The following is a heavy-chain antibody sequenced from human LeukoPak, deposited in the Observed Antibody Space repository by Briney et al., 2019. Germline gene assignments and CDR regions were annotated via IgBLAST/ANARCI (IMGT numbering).Heavy chain of an antibody. J-gene: IGHJ5*02. CDR3: ARGRGLELRPNNWFDP. Sequence: ASVKVSCKASGYTFTGYYMHWVRQAPGQGLEWMGWMNPNSGNTGYAQKFQGRVTMTRNTSISTAYMELSSLRSEDTAVYYCARGRGLELRPNNWFDPWGQGTLVTVSS. V-gene: IGHV1-8*02. CDR2: MNPNSGNT. D-gene: IGHD1-7*01. CDR1: GYTFTGYY.